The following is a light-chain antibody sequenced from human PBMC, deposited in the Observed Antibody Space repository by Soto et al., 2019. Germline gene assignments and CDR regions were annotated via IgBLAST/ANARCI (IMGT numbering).Light chain of an antibody. CDR2: EAS. J-gene: IGLJ1*01. CDR1: SSDVVSYNL. V-gene: IGLV2-23*01. CDR3: FSYAGNSLNYV. Sequence: QSALTQPASVSGSPGQSITLSCTGPSSDVVSYNLVSWYQQHPGKAPKLMIYEASKRPSGISNRFSGSKSGNAASQTISGLQAEDEADYYCFSYAGNSLNYVFGTGTKVTVL.